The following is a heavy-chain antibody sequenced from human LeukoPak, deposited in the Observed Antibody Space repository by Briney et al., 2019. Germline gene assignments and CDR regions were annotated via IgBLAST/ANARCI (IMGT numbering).Heavy chain of an antibody. CDR1: GYTFTSYY. V-gene: IGHV1-46*01. CDR3: ARVTIYSGSYPRVFDY. Sequence: GASVKVSCKASGYTFTSYYMHWVRQAPGQGLEWMGIINPSGGSTSYAQKFQGRVTMTRDMSTSTVYMELSSLRSEDTAVYYCARVTIYSGSYPRVFDYWGQGTLVTVSS. CDR2: INPSGGST. J-gene: IGHJ4*02. D-gene: IGHD1-26*01.